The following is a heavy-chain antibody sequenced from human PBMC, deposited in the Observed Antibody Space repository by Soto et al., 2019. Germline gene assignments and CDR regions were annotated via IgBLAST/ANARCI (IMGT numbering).Heavy chain of an antibody. CDR3: ARGVRGAPMYNWFDP. D-gene: IGHD3-10*01. CDR2: IYHSGST. CDR1: GGSISSGGYS. V-gene: IGHV4-30-2*01. Sequence: PSETLSGTCVVSGGSISSGGYSWSWIRQPPGKGLEWIGYIYHSGSTYYNPSLKSRVTISVDRSKNQFSLKLSSVTAADTAVYYCARGVRGAPMYNWFDPCLQGTLVTVS. J-gene: IGHJ5*02.